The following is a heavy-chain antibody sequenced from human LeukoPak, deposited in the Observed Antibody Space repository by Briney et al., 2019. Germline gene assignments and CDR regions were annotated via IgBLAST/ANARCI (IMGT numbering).Heavy chain of an antibody. CDR2: INHSGST. Sequence: SETLSLTCAVYGGSFSGYYWSWIRQPPGKGLEWIGEINHSGSTNYNPSLKSRVTISVDTSKNQFSLKLSSVTAADTAAYYCARVTYSIFDYWGQGTLVTVSS. CDR1: GGSFSGYY. D-gene: IGHD2-21*01. J-gene: IGHJ4*02. V-gene: IGHV4-34*01. CDR3: ARVTYSIFDY.